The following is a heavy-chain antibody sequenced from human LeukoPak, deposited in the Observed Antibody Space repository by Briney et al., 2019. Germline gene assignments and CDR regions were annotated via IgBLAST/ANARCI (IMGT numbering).Heavy chain of an antibody. CDR3: ARCPVTTSHYYYYYMDV. CDR2: TNANSGIT. D-gene: IGHD4-17*01. CDR1: GSTFTCYD. Sequence: GASVTVCCNSSGSTFTCYDYNLGRHGNGPGIERKGGTNANSGITGYAQKYQGRVTMIRNTSISTAYMELSSLRSEDTAVYYCARCPVTTSHYYYYYMDVWGKGTTVTVSS. V-gene: IGHV1-8*01. J-gene: IGHJ6*03.